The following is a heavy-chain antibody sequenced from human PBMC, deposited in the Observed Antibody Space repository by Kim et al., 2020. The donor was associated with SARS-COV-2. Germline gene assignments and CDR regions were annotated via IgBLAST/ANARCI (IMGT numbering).Heavy chain of an antibody. J-gene: IGHJ4*02. CDR2: ISYDGSRK. D-gene: IGHD6-13*01. Sequence: GGSLRLFCAASGFTFGTYAMHWVRQAPGKGLEWVAVISYDGSRKYYADSVKGRFTITRDNSKNTLYLQMNSLRGEDTAVYYCAKDRRGYSSWYALYWGQG. CDR3: AKDRRGYSSWYALY. CDR1: GFTFGTYA. V-gene: IGHV3-30*18.